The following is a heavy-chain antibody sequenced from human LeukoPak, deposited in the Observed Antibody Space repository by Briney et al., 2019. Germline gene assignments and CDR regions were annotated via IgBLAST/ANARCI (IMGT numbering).Heavy chain of an antibody. J-gene: IGHJ4*02. Sequence: SGTLSLTCTVSGGSISNYYWSWIRQPPGKGLEWIGYICYSGSTNYNPSLKSRVTISVDTSKNQFSLNLTSVTAADTAVYFCAREDGYNSVDYWGQGTLVTVSS. CDR3: AREDGYNSVDY. V-gene: IGHV4-59*01. CDR1: GGSISNYY. CDR2: ICYSGST. D-gene: IGHD5-24*01.